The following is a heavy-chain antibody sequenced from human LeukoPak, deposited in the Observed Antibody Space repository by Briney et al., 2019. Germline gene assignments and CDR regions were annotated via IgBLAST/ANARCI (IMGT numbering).Heavy chain of an antibody. J-gene: IGHJ3*02. CDR2: ISASGGST. D-gene: IGHD3-9*01. V-gene: IGHV3-23*01. CDR1: GFTFSSYA. CDR3: AKTRRPPHDTLIAFDI. Sequence: PGGSLRLSCAASGFTFSSYAISWVRQAPGRGLEWVSTISASGGSTYYADSVKGRFTISRDNSKNTLYLQMNSLRAEDTAVYFCAKTRRPPHDTLIAFDIWGQGTMVTVSS.